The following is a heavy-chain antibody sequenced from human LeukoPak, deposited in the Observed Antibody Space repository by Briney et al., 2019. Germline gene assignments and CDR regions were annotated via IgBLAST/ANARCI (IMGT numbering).Heavy chain of an antibody. D-gene: IGHD6-25*01. Sequence: KPGGSLRLSCAASGFTFSSYSMNWVRQAPGKGLEWVSSISSSSSYIYYADSVKGRFTISRDNAKNSLYLQMNSLRAEDTAVYYCATHPGQRYYYYYMDVWGKGTTVTISS. V-gene: IGHV3-21*04. CDR1: GFTFSSYS. CDR2: ISSSSSYI. CDR3: ATHPGQRYYYYYMDV. J-gene: IGHJ6*03.